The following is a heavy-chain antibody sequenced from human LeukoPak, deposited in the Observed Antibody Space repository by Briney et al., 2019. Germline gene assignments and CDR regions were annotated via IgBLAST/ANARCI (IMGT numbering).Heavy chain of an antibody. CDR2: INSDGSST. Sequence: GGSLRLSCAASGFTFSSYWMHWARQAPGKGLVWVSRINSDGSSTSYADSVKGRFTISRDNAKNTLYLQMNSLRAEDTAVYYCARGSDELEGGYWGQGTLVTVSS. CDR1: GFTFSSYW. D-gene: IGHD1-1*01. CDR3: ARGSDELEGGY. V-gene: IGHV3-74*01. J-gene: IGHJ4*02.